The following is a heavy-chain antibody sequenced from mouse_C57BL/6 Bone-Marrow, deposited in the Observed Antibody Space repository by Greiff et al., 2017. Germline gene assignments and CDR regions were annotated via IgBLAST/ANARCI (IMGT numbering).Heavy chain of an antibody. Sequence: VKLQQSGPGLVQPSQSLSITCTVSGFSLTSYGVHWVRQSPGKGLEWMGVIWRGGSTDYNAAFMSRLSITKDNSKSQVSFKMHSLQADDTAIYYCANYDDYGSFAYWGQGTLVTVSA. CDR1: GFSLTSYG. CDR3: ANYDDYGSFAY. V-gene: IGHV2-5*01. J-gene: IGHJ3*01. D-gene: IGHD2-4*01. CDR2: IWRGGST.